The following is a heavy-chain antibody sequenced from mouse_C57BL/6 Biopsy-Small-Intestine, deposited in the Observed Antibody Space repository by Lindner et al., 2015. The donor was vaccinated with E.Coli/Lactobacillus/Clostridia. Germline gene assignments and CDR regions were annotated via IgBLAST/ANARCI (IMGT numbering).Heavy chain of an antibody. Sequence: SVKVSCKASGYRFTDYYLHWVRQAPGLGLEWIGWINLGSGDTKYADNFQDRVTMARDTSITTVYMELSRLTSGDTAVYYCARDANRDIVLMRFGDYLDYWGQGTLVSVSA. V-gene: IGHV1-84*02. CDR2: INLGSGDT. D-gene: IGHD5-5*01. CDR3: ARDANRDIVLMRFGDYLDY. CDR1: GYRFTDYY. J-gene: IGHJ3*01.